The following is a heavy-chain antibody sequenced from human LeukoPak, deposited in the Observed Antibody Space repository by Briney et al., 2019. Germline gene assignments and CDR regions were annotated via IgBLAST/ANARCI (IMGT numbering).Heavy chain of an antibody. J-gene: IGHJ4*02. V-gene: IGHV5-51*01. D-gene: IGHD1-26*01. CDR1: GYRFTSYW. CDR3: ARSSGTYGYYFDY. Sequence: GESLQISCQGSGYRFTSYWIGWVRPMPGKGLEWMGIIYPGDSDATYSPSFQGQVIISADKSISTAYLQWSSLKASDTAMYYCARSSGTYGYYFDYWGQGTLVTVSS. CDR2: IYPGDSDA.